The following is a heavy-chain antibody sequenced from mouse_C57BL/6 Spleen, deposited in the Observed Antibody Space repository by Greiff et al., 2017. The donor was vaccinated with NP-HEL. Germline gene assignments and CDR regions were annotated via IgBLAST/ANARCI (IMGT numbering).Heavy chain of an antibody. J-gene: IGHJ2*01. CDR1: GYSFTSGCY. D-gene: IGHD3-2*02. CDR3: ARDSSGAGYYFDY. Sequence: VQLKESGPGLVKPSQSLSLTCSVTGYSFTSGCYWNWIRQLPGNKLEWMGYIRYDGSNNYNQSLKNRTSLTRDTSKNQFFLKLNSVTTEDTATYDCARDSSGAGYYFDYWGQGTTLTVSS. V-gene: IGHV3-6*01. CDR2: IRYDGSN.